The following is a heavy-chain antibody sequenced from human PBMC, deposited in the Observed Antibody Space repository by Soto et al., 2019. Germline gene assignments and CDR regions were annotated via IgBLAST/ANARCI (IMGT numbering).Heavy chain of an antibody. CDR1: GFSFISFG. CDR2: ISYDGSNK. J-gene: IGHJ4*02. CDR3: VAGQYFFDY. D-gene: IGHD6-19*01. Sequence: QVQLVESGGGVVKLGGSRELSWAAPGFSFISFGMHGSRRAQGKGLEWVAVISYDGSNKYYADSVKDRFTISRDNSKKTLYLQMNSLRADDTAVYYCVAGQYFFDYCGQGTLVTVSS. V-gene: IGHV3-30*03.